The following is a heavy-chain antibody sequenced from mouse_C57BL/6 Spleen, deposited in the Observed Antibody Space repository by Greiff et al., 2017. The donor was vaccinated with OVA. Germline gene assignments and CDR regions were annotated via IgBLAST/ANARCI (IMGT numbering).Heavy chain of an antibody. CDR1: GFTFSSYA. CDR3: TRPSAGYDYFDY. D-gene: IGHD2-3*01. V-gene: IGHV5-9-1*02. J-gene: IGHJ2*01. Sequence: EVQLVESGEGLVKPGGSLKLSCAASGFTFSSYAMSWVRQTPEKRLEWVAYISSGGDYIYYADTVKGRFTISRDNARNTLYLQMSSLKSEDTAMYYCTRPSAGYDYFDYWGQGTTLTVSS. CDR2: ISSGGDYI.